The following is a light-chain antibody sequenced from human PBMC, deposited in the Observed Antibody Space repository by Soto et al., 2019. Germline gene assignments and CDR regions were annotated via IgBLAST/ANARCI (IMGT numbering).Light chain of an antibody. Sequence: QSVLTQPPSVSAAPGQTVTISCSGSSSNIGNNYVSWYQHFPGTAPKLLIYDNSNRPSGIPDRFSGSKSGTSATLGITGLQTGDEADYYCGTWDSSLTTMVFGGGTKLTVL. V-gene: IGLV1-51*01. J-gene: IGLJ3*02. CDR1: SSNIGNNY. CDR2: DNS. CDR3: GTWDSSLTTMV.